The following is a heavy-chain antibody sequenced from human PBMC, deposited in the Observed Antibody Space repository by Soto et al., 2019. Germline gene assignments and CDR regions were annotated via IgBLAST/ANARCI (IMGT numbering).Heavy chain of an antibody. CDR3: ARVAVSRITGTTGWFDP. D-gene: IGHD1-20*01. J-gene: IGHJ5*02. V-gene: IGHV1-18*01. Sequence: ASVKVSCKASGYTFTSYGISWVRQAPGQGLEWMGWISAYNGNTNYAQKLQGRVTMTTDTSTSTAYMELRSLRSDDTAVYYCARVAVSRITGTTGWFDPWGQGTLVTVSS. CDR2: ISAYNGNT. CDR1: GYTFTSYG.